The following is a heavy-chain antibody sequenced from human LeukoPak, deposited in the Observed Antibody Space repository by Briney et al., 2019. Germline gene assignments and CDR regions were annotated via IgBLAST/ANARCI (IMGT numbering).Heavy chain of an antibody. CDR1: GYTFTSYD. J-gene: IGHJ4*02. CDR3: ARIQSRIIAARPGNPAFDY. Sequence: ASVKVSCKASGYTFTSYDISWVRQAPGQGREWMGWISTYNDNTHYAQKLQGRVTMTTDTSTSTVYMELKSLRSDDTAVYYCARIQSRIIAARPGNPAFDYWGRGTLATVSS. V-gene: IGHV1-18*01. CDR2: ISTYNDNT. D-gene: IGHD6-6*01.